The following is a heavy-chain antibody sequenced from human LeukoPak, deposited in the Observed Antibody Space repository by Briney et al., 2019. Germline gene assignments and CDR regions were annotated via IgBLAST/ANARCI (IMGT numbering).Heavy chain of an antibody. CDR1: GGSIISSSHY. CDR3: AKRGSNTWSDFDY. D-gene: IGHD6-13*01. V-gene: IGHV4-39*07. CDR2: GYYSGGT. J-gene: IGHJ4*02. Sequence: PSETLSLTCTVSGGSIISSSHYWGWIRQPPGKGLEWIGSGYYSGGTYYNPSLKSRVTISVDTSKNQFSLKLNSVTAADTAVYYCAKRGSNTWSDFDYWGQGTLVTVSS.